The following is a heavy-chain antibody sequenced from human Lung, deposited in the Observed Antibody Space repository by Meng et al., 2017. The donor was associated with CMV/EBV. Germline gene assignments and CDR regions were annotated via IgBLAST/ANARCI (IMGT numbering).Heavy chain of an antibody. CDR2: ISWNSGSI. Sequence: SXKISXAASGFTFDDYAMHWVRQAPGKGLEWVSGISWNSGSIGYADSVKGRFTISRDNAKNSLYLQMNSLRAEDTALYYCAKDIHYGIVVVPAANNYYYVMDAWGQGXTVTVSS. V-gene: IGHV3-9*01. J-gene: IGHJ6*02. D-gene: IGHD2-2*01. CDR3: AKDIHYGIVVVPAANNYYYVMDA. CDR1: GFTFDDYA.